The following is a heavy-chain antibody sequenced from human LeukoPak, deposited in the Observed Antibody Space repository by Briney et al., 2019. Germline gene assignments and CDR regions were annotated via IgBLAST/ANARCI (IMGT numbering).Heavy chain of an antibody. D-gene: IGHD2-2*01. Sequence: GGSLRLSCAASGFTFSSYAMSWVRQAPGKGLEWVSAISGSGGSTYYADSVKGRFTIFKDNSKNTLYLQMNSLRAEDTAVYYCARSTTPYCSSTSGDHWGQGTLVTVSS. J-gene: IGHJ1*01. CDR3: ARSTTPYCSSTSGDH. CDR2: ISGSGGST. CDR1: GFTFSSYA. V-gene: IGHV3-23*01.